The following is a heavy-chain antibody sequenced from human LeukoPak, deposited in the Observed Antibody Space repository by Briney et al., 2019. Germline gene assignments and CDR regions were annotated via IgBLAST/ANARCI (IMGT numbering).Heavy chain of an antibody. CDR3: ARGGYCSSTTCSNWFDP. CDR1: GFSISSDYY. Sequence: SETLSLTCNVLGFSISSDYYWGWIRQPPGVGLEWTATIYHDGSTYYNPSLKGRVIISLDTSKNQFSLTLTYVTAADTAVYYCARGGYCSSTTCSNWFDPWGQGTLVTVSS. V-gene: IGHV4-38-2*02. J-gene: IGHJ5*02. D-gene: IGHD2-2*01. CDR2: IYHDGST.